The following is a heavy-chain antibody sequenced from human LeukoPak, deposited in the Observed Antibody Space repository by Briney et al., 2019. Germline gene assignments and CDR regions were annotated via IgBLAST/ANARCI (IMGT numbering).Heavy chain of an antibody. V-gene: IGHV1-69*05. CDR1: GGTFSSYA. CDR3: ARVETGDDAFDI. D-gene: IGHD7-27*01. J-gene: IGHJ3*02. CDR2: IIPIFGTA. Sequence: SVKVSCKASGGTFSSYAISWVRQAPGQGLEWMGGIIPIFGTANYAQKFQGRVTITTDESTSTAYMELSSLRSEDTAVYYCARVETGDDAFDIWGQGTMVTVTS.